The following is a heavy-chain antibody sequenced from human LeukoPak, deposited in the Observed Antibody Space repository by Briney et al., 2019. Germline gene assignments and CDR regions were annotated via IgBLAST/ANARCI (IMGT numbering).Heavy chain of an antibody. Sequence: GESLKISWKGSGYSFTSYWIGWVRQMPGKGLGVMGIIYPGDSDTRYSPSFRGQVTISADKSISTAALQWSSLKASDTAMYYCARLEGYCSSTMCYRGWFCPRAQGTLVTVSS. V-gene: IGHV5-51*01. CDR2: IYPGDSDT. CDR3: ARLEGYCSSTMCYRGWFCP. D-gene: IGHD2-2*01. J-gene: IGHJ5*02. CDR1: GYSFTSYW.